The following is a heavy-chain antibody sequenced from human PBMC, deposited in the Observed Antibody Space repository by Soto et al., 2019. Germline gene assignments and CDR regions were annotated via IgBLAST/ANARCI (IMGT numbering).Heavy chain of an antibody. D-gene: IGHD3-10*01. V-gene: IGHV4-59*01. CDR1: GRPISRYY. Sequence: ETRLLSFTVSGRPISRYYWTSIRQPPGKGLEWIGYIYYSGSTNYNPSLKSRVTISVDTSKNQFSLKLSSVTAADTAVYYCARPMVRGVIWFDPWGQGTLVTVSS. J-gene: IGHJ5*02. CDR2: IYYSGST. CDR3: ARPMVRGVIWFDP.